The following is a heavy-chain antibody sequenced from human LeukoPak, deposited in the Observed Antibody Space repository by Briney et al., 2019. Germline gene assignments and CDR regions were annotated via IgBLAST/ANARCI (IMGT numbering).Heavy chain of an antibody. Sequence: ASVTVSCKASGYTFTSYDINWVRQATGPGLEWMGWMNPNSGYTDYAQKFQGRVTMTRKTSISTAYMELSSLRSEDTAVYYCARGQGVVAPIDYWGQGTLVTVSS. CDR2: MNPNSGYT. CDR3: ARGQGVVAPIDY. V-gene: IGHV1-8*01. D-gene: IGHD2-15*01. CDR1: GYTFTSYD. J-gene: IGHJ4*02.